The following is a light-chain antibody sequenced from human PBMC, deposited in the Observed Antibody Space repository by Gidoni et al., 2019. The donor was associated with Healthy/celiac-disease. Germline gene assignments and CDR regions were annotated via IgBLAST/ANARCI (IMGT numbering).Light chain of an antibody. CDR3: QQYYSTPFT. CDR2: WAS. V-gene: IGKV4-1*01. J-gene: IGKJ3*01. Sequence: DIVMTQSPASLAVSLGERATINCKSSQSVVYSSNNKNYLAWYQQKPGQPPKLLIYWASTRESGVPDRFSGSGSGTDFTLTISSLQAEDVAVYYCQQYYSTPFTFGPGTKVEIK. CDR1: QSVVYSSNNKNY.